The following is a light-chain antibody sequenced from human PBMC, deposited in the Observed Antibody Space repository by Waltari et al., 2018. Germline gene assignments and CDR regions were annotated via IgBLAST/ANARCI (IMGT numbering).Light chain of an antibody. Sequence: DIVVTQSPLSLPVTPGEPASISCRSSQSLLHSNGYNYLAWYLQKPGQSLQLLIYLGSNRTSGVPDRFSGSGSGTDFTLKISRVEAEDVGVYYCMQSLRALWTFGQGTKVEIK. CDR3: MQSLRALWT. CDR1: QSLLHSNGYNY. CDR2: LGS. V-gene: IGKV2-28*01. J-gene: IGKJ1*01.